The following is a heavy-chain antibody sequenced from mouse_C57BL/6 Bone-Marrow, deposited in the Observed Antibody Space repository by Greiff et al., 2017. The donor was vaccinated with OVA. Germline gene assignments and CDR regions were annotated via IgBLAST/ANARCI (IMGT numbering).Heavy chain of an antibody. CDR2: IRLKSDNYAT. V-gene: IGHV6-3*01. D-gene: IGHD1-1*01. CDR3: TGLTTVAFFDY. CDR1: GFTFSNYW. Sequence: EVKLEESGGGLVQPGGSMKLSCVASGFTFSNYWMNWVRQSPEKGLEWVAQIRLKSDNYATHYAESVKGRFTISRDDSKSSVYLQMNNLRAEDTGIYYCTGLTTVAFFDYWGQGTTLTVSS. J-gene: IGHJ2*01.